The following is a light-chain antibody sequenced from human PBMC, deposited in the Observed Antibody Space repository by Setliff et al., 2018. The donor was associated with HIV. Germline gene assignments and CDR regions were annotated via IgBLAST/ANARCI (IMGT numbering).Light chain of an antibody. CDR3: EAWHDSLTGYV. CDR1: SSNIRTNT. Sequence: GTPGQRVTISCSGSSSNIRTNTVHWYQHLPGTAPKLLIYSTNKRPSGVPDRFSGSQSGTSASLAISGLQSEDEADYYCEAWHDSLTGYVFGAGTKVTV. CDR2: STN. V-gene: IGLV1-44*01. J-gene: IGLJ1*01.